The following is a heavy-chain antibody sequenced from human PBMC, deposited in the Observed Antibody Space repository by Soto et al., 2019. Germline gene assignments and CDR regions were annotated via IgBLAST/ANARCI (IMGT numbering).Heavy chain of an antibody. CDR1: GGSVNSDNYY. CDR2: IYHTGST. D-gene: IGHD3-3*02. V-gene: IGHV4-61*01. CDR3: AREFSDSPEAFDS. Sequence: SETLSLTCTVSGGSVNSDNYYWSWIRQPPGRGLDWIGYIYHTGSTNYNPSLNSRVTISVDTSRNQFSLKLNSVTAADTAVYYCAREFSDSPEAFDSWGQGTLVTVSS. J-gene: IGHJ4*02.